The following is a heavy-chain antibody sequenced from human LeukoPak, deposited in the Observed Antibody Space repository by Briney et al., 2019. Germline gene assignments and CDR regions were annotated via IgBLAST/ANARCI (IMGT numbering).Heavy chain of an antibody. CDR2: ISYSGST. D-gene: IGHD3-3*01. CDR1: GYSISSGYY. Sequence: SETLSLTCAVSGYSISSGYYWGWIRQPPGKGLEWIGYISYSGSTNYNPSLKSRVTISVDTSKNQFSLKLSSVTAADTAVYYCARGVFGVVIIGDYFALDYWGQGTLVTVSS. CDR3: ARGVFGVVIIGDYFALDY. V-gene: IGHV4-61*01. J-gene: IGHJ4*02.